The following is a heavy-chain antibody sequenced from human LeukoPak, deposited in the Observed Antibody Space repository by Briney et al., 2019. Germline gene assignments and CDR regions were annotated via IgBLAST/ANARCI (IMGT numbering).Heavy chain of an antibody. CDR2: IKQDGSEK. Sequence: GGSLRLSCAASGFTFSSYWMSWVRQAPGKGLEWVANIKQDGSEKYYVDSVKGRFTISRDNAKNSLYLQMNSLRAEDTAVYYCARQKYGDEEYYLDYWGQGTLVTVSS. CDR1: GFTFSSYW. D-gene: IGHD4-17*01. CDR3: ARQKYGDEEYYLDY. V-gene: IGHV3-7*01. J-gene: IGHJ4*02.